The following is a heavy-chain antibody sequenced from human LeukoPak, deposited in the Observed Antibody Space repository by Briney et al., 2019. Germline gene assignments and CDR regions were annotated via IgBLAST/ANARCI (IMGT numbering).Heavy chain of an antibody. CDR3: ARDQGITMVRGVFDY. CDR1: GYTFTGYY. Sequence: ASVKVSCKASGYTFTGYYMHWVRLAPGQGLEWMGWINPNSGGTNYAQKFQGRVTMTRDTSISTAYMELSRLRSDDTAVYYCARDQGITMVRGVFDYWGQGTLVTVSS. J-gene: IGHJ4*02. D-gene: IGHD3-10*01. V-gene: IGHV1-2*02. CDR2: INPNSGGT.